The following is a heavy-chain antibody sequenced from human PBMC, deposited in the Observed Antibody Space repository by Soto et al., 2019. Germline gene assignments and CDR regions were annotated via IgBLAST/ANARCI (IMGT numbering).Heavy chain of an antibody. J-gene: IGHJ4*02. V-gene: IGHV4-34*01. CDR2: INHSGST. Sequence: QVQLQQWGAGLLKPSETLSLTCAVSGGSFSGYDWSWIRQPPWQGLEWIGEINHSGSTNYNPSLKVGVTISVDTSKNQFSLKLSSVTAADTAVYYCARGLYTAAARWGQGTLVTVSS. CDR3: ARGLYTAAAR. CDR1: GGSFSGYD. D-gene: IGHD6-13*01.